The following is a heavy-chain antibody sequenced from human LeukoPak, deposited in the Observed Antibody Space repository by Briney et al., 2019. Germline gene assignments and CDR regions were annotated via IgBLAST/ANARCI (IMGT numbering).Heavy chain of an antibody. CDR1: GFTFSSYG. J-gene: IGHJ4*02. Sequence: GGSLRLSCAASGFTFSSYGMHWVRQAPGKGLEWVAVIWYDGSNKYYADSVKGRFTISRDNSKNTLYLQMNSLRAGDTAVYYCARSYGSGSPYLDYWGQGTLVTVSS. CDR3: ARSYGSGSPYLDY. CDR2: IWYDGSNK. D-gene: IGHD3-10*01. V-gene: IGHV3-33*01.